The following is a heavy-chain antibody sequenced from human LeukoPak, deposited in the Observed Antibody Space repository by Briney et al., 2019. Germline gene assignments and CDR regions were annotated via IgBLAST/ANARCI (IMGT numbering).Heavy chain of an antibody. CDR2: ISYDGSYK. V-gene: IGHV3-30-3*01. CDR3: TRHSDKYCSGANCYVNNFYGLDV. J-gene: IGHJ6*02. CDR1: GFTFSTYA. D-gene: IGHD2-15*01. Sequence: GGSLRLSCAASGFTFSTYATHWVRQAPGKGLEWVAVISYDGSYKHCADSVRGRFTISRDNSKNTLYLQMNSLKSEDTAVYYCTRHSDKYCSGANCYVNNFYGLDVWGQGTTVTVSS.